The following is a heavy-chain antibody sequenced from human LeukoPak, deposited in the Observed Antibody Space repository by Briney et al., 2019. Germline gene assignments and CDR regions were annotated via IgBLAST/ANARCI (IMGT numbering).Heavy chain of an antibody. V-gene: IGHV4-59*08. D-gene: IGHD1-20*01. CDR1: GGSISSYY. CDR2: IHYTGSP. CDR3: ARHSNWNGGVHWFDP. J-gene: IGHJ5*02. Sequence: PSETLSLTCTVSGGSISSYYWNWIRQPPGKGLEWIAYIHYTGSPNYNPSLKSRVTISIDTSKNQFSLNLNSVTAADTAVYYCARHSNWNGGVHWFDPWGQGTQVTVSS.